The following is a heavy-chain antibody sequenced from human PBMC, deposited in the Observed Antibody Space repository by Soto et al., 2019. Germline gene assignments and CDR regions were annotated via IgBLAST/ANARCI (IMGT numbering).Heavy chain of an antibody. Sequence: QVQLVQSGAEVKKPGSSVKVSCKASGGTFSSYAISWLRQAPGQELEWMGGIIPIFGTANYAQKFQGSVTITADESTSTASMELSSLRSEDTAVYYCAREVVVAATGWFDPWGQGTLVTVSS. CDR2: IIPIFGTA. CDR3: AREVVVAATGWFDP. J-gene: IGHJ5*02. D-gene: IGHD2-15*01. V-gene: IGHV1-69*12. CDR1: GGTFSSYA.